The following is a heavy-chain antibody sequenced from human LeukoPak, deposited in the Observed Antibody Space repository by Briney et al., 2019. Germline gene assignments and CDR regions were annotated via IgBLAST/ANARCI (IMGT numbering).Heavy chain of an antibody. D-gene: IGHD1-26*01. J-gene: IGHJ4*02. V-gene: IGHV4-39*01. CDR2: IYYSGST. Sequence: SETLSLTCAVSGASISGSGYYWGWIRQPPGKGLEWIGNIYYSGSTYYNASLQSRVTISIDMSKNEFSLRLNSVTAADTAMYYCAKSGGYGLIDYWGQGTLVTVSS. CDR1: GASISGSGYY. CDR3: AKSGGYGLIDY.